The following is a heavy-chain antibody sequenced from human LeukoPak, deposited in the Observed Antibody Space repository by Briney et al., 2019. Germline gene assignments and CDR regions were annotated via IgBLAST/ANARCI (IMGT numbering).Heavy chain of an antibody. CDR2: IYSSGST. CDR3: VREDTPATANY. Sequence: PTGGSLRLSCAASGFNVSNNYMTWVRQAPGKGLEWVSLIYSSGSTYYADSVKGRFTISRDNSKNTLYLQVNSLRAEDTAVYYCVREDTPATANYWGQGTLVTISS. V-gene: IGHV3-53*01. D-gene: IGHD2-21*02. CDR1: GFNVSNNY. J-gene: IGHJ4*02.